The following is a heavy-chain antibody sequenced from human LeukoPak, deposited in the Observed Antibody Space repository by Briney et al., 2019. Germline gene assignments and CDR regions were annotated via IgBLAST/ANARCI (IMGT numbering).Heavy chain of an antibody. Sequence: ASVKVSCKASGYTFTGYFMHWVRQAPGQGLEWMGWINPNSGGTNYAQKFQGRVNMTRDTSISTAYMELSRLRPDDTAAYYCARDTMGQKLDAFDIWGQGTMVTFSS. J-gene: IGHJ3*02. D-gene: IGHD6-13*01. CDR1: GYTFTGYF. CDR3: ARDTMGQKLDAFDI. CDR2: INPNSGGT. V-gene: IGHV1-2*02.